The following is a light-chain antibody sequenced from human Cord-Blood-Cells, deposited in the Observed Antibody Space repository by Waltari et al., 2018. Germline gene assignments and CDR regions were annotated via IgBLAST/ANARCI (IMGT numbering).Light chain of an antibody. V-gene: IGKV3-15*01. J-gene: IGKJ4*01. CDR1: QSVSSN. Sequence: EIVMTQSPATLSVSPGERATLSCRASQSVSSNLAWYQQKPGQAPRLLIYGASTRATGIPARFGGSVSGTEFTLTISSLQSEDFAVYYCQQYKNWPPLTFGGGTKVEIK. CDR2: GAS. CDR3: QQYKNWPPLT.